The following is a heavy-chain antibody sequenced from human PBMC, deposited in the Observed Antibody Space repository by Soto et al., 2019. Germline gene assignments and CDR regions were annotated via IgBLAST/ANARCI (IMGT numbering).Heavy chain of an antibody. D-gene: IGHD5-18*01. CDR2: ISSSSSYI. CDR1: GFTFSSYS. Sequence: EVQLVESGGGLVKPGGSLRLSCAASGFTFSSYSMNWVPQAPGKGLEWVSSISSSSSYIYYADSVKGRFTISRDNAKNSLYLQMNSQRAEDTAVYYCATHGYSYGWAWGDGMDVWGQGTTVTVSS. CDR3: ATHGYSYGWAWGDGMDV. V-gene: IGHV3-21*01. J-gene: IGHJ6*02.